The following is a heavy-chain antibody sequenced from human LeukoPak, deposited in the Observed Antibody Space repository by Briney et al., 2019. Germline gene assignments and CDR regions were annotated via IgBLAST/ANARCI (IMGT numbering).Heavy chain of an antibody. CDR1: GFMFNIYT. D-gene: IGHD2-2*01. CDR3: ARVAGYCDSTSNCYSDF. Sequence: GGSLRLSCAASGFMFNIYTMNWVRQSPGKGREWVSSISSSSSNKYYADSVKGRFTISRDNARNSLYLQMNSLRVEETAVYYCARVAGYCDSTSNCYSDFWGQGTPVTVSS. CDR2: ISSSSSNK. V-gene: IGHV3-21*01. J-gene: IGHJ4*02.